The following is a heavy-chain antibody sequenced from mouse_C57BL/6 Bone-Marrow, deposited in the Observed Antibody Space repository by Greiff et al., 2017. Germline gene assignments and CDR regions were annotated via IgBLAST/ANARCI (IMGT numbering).Heavy chain of an antibody. CDR2: IDPNSGGT. J-gene: IGHJ4*01. Sequence: QVQLQQPGAELVKPGASVKLSCKASGYTFTSYWMHWVKQRPGRGLEWIGRIDPNSGGTKYNEKFKSKATLTVDKPSSTAYMQLTSLTSEDSAVYYCARVTGTPYYYAMDYWGQGTSVTVSS. V-gene: IGHV1-72*01. D-gene: IGHD4-1*01. CDR1: GYTFTSYW. CDR3: ARVTGTPYYYAMDY.